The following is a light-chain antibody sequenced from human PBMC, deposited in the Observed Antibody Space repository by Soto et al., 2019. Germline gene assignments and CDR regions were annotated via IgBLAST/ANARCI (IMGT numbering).Light chain of an antibody. J-gene: IGKJ4*01. CDR2: GAS. Sequence: EVVMTQSPATLSVSPGERATLSCRASESVSSNLAWYQQRPGQAPRLVIYGASTRATGIPARFSGGGSGTEFTLTISSLQSEDFAVYYCLQRSNWLTFGGGTKVDIK. V-gene: IGKV3-15*01. CDR1: ESVSSN. CDR3: LQRSNWLT.